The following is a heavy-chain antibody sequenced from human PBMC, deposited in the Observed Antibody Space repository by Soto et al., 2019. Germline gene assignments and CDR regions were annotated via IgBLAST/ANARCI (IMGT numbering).Heavy chain of an antibody. D-gene: IGHD4-4*01. CDR1: GGTFSSYA. CDR3: ARDGGVYDYSPFDY. Sequence: QDQLVQSGAEVKKPGSSVKVSCKASGGTFSSYAISWVRQAPGQGLEWMGGIIPIFGTANYAQKFQGRVTITAHESTSTAYMGLSSLRSEDTAVYYCARDGGVYDYSPFDYWGQGTLVTVSS. V-gene: IGHV1-69*12. CDR2: IIPIFGTA. J-gene: IGHJ4*02.